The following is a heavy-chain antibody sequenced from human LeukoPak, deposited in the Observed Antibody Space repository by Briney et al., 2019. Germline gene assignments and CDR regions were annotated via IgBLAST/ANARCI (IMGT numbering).Heavy chain of an antibody. D-gene: IGHD2-2*01. CDR3: ARDPNIVVVVPAAWGHYFDY. J-gene: IGHJ4*02. Sequence: GRSLRLSCTASGFTFGDYAMSWVRQAPGKGLEWVSVIYSGGSTYYADSVKGRFTISRDNSKNTLYLQMNSLRAEDTAVYYCARDPNIVVVVPAAWGHYFDYWGQGTLVTVSS. V-gene: IGHV3-66*01. CDR2: IYSGGST. CDR1: GFTFGDYA.